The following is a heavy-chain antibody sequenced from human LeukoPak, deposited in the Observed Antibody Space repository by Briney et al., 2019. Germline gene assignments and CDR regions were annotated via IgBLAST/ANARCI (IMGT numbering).Heavy chain of an antibody. Sequence: SETLSLTCTVSGGSMTSNSWSWFRQSPGSGLEWIGYIYHDGRRKYHPSLESRVTISADPSRNQFSLKLTSVTAADTAVYFCARLPSGGASFGWFDYWGQGALVTVSS. CDR1: GGSMTSNS. CDR3: ARLPSGGASFGWFDY. J-gene: IGHJ4*02. CDR2: IYHDGRR. V-gene: IGHV4-59*08. D-gene: IGHD5-18*01.